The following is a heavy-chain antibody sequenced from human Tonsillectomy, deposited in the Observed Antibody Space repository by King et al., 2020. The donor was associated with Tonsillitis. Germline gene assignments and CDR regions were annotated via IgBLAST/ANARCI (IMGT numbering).Heavy chain of an antibody. D-gene: IGHD6-13*01. V-gene: IGHV3-7*01. CDR3: ARVDSSRWYESYYYYYGMDV. CDR1: GFTFSSYW. Sequence: VQLVESGGGLVQPGGSLRLSCAASGFTFSSYWMSWVRQAPGKGLEWVANIKQDGSEKYYVDSVKGRFTISRDNAKNSLYLQMNSLRAEDTAVYYCARVDSSRWYESYYYYYGMDVWGQGTTGNVSS. J-gene: IGHJ6*02. CDR2: IKQDGSEK.